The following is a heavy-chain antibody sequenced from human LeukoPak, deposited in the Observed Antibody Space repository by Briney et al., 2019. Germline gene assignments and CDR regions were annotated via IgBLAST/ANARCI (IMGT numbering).Heavy chain of an antibody. J-gene: IGHJ5*02. Sequence: GGSLRLSCAASGFTYDDNGMSWVRQAPGKGLEWVSGINWNGGSTGYADSVKGRFTISRDNAKNSLYLQMNSLRAEDTALYYCARDEGVYSSGSYWFDPWGQGTLVTVSS. CDR3: ARDEGVYSSGSYWFDP. CDR1: GFTYDDNG. D-gene: IGHD6-19*01. V-gene: IGHV3-20*04. CDR2: INWNGGST.